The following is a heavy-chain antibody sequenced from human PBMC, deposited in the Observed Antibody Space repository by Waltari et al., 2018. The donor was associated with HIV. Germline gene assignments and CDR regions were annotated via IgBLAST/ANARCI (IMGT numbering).Heavy chain of an antibody. CDR2: LHFSGDT. J-gene: IGHJ1*01. D-gene: IGHD3-10*01. Sequence: QVHLQESGPGLLKPAETLSLSCKVSGASISGSNFYWGWIRQPPGQTLEWLGGLHFSGDTFYNPTLKTPLNISVGSSANQVSLNVESVTAADTAHYFCVRLGSGIYFPTRIDFWGRGTLVIVSS. CDR1: GASISGSNFY. V-gene: IGHV4-39*01. CDR3: VRLGSGIYFPTRIDF.